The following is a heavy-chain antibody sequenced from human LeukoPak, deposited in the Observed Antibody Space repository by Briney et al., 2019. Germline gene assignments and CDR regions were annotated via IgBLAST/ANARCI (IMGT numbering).Heavy chain of an antibody. J-gene: IGHJ3*02. V-gene: IGHV3-74*03. D-gene: IGHD2-2*01. Sequence: GGSLRLSCAASGFTLSYSWMHWVRQAPGKGLVWVSHINTDGSTTKYADSVKGRFTISRDNAKDALYLQMNSLKTEDTAVYYCARCRSTSCYGNTFDIWGQGTMVTVSS. CDR3: ARCRSTSCYGNTFDI. CDR2: INTDGSTT. CDR1: GFTLSYSW.